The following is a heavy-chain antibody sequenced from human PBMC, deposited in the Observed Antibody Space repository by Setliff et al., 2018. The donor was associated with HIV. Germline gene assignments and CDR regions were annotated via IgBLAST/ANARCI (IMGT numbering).Heavy chain of an antibody. CDR2: IIPIFGTA. CDR3: ARDGGYSGHQWFGDAFDI. CDR1: GGTFSTYA. J-gene: IGHJ3*02. V-gene: IGHV1-69*13. Sequence: SVKVSCKASGGTFSTYAISWVRQAPGQGLEWMGGIIPIFGTANYDQRFQGRVTITADETTSTAYMELSSLRSEDTAVYFCARDGGYSGHQWFGDAFDIWGQGTMVTVSS. D-gene: IGHD5-12*01.